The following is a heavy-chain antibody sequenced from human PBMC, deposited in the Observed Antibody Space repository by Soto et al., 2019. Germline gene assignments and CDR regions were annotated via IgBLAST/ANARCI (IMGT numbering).Heavy chain of an antibody. D-gene: IGHD3-22*01. Sequence: QVQLVQSGAEVKKPGSSVKVSCKISGGTFSRYSISWVRQAPGQGLEGMGGIVPIFGTRNYAQKFQARVTITTDEAATTAHMELSNLRSEDTAVYYCARPDEGGYSSNHHYYYALDVWGQGTAVTVSS. CDR2: IVPIFGTR. J-gene: IGHJ6*02. CDR3: ARPDEGGYSSNHHYYYALDV. V-gene: IGHV1-69*01. CDR1: GGTFSRYS.